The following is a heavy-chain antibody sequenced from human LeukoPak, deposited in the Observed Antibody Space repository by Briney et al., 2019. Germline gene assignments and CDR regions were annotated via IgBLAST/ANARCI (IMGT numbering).Heavy chain of an antibody. J-gene: IGHJ3*02. Sequence: GGSLRLSCAASGFTFSSYSMNWVRQAPGKGLEWVSSISSSSSYIYYADSVKGRFTISRDNAKNSLYLQMNSLRAEDTAVYYCARSRAARPNAFDIWGQGTMVTVSS. CDR1: GFTFSSYS. D-gene: IGHD6-6*01. CDR2: ISSSSSYI. CDR3: ARSRAARPNAFDI. V-gene: IGHV3-21*01.